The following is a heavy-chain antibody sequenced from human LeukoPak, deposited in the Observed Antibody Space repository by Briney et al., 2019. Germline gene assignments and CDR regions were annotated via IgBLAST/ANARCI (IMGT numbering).Heavy chain of an antibody. D-gene: IGHD2-15*01. CDR1: GGSFSGYS. Sequence: SETLSLNCAVYGGSFSGYSWTWIRQPPGKGLEWIGSIYYSGSTYYNPSLKSRVTISVDTSKNQFSLKLSSVTAADTAVYYCARYCSGGSCSKAIDYWGQGTLVTVSS. J-gene: IGHJ4*02. CDR2: IYYSGST. CDR3: ARYCSGGSCSKAIDY. V-gene: IGHV4-34*01.